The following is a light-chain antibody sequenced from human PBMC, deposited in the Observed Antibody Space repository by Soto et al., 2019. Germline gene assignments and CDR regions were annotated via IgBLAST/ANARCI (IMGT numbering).Light chain of an antibody. CDR1: QSMSSY. CDR3: QQSYSTPWT. J-gene: IGKJ1*01. CDR2: AAS. Sequence: DLQMTQSPSSLSASVGDRVTITCRASQSMSSYLNWYQQKPGKAPKLLIYAASSLQSGVSSRFSGSGTGTDFTLTISNLQPEDFATYYCQQSYSTPWTFGQGTKVEIK. V-gene: IGKV1-39*01.